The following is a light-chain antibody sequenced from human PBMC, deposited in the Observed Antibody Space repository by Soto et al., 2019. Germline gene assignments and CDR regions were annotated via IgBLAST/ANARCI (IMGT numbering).Light chain of an antibody. CDR1: NSDVGGYTY. J-gene: IGLJ1*01. CDR2: DVS. Sequence: QSALTQPRSVSGSPGQSVTISCTGTNSDVGGYTYVSWYQQYPGKAPKLMIYDVSKRPSGFHDRFSGSKSVNTASLTIAGLQAEEDAYYFCCSYAGSYSYVFGTGTKLTVL. CDR3: CSYAGSYSYV. V-gene: IGLV2-11*01.